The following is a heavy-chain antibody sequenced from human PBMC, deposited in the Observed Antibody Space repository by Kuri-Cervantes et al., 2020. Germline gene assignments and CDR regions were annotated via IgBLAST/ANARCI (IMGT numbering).Heavy chain of an antibody. V-gene: IGHV3-73*01. D-gene: IGHD6-13*01. CDR3: AKDPRIAAAVEPVW. CDR1: GFTFSGSA. J-gene: IGHJ4*02. CDR2: IRSRSNNYAT. Sequence: GESLKISCAASGFTFSGSAMHWVRQASGKGLEWVGRIRSRSNNYATAYAASVKGRFTISRDDSKNTAYLQMNSLRAEDTAVYYCAKDPRIAAAVEPVWWDQGTLVTVSS.